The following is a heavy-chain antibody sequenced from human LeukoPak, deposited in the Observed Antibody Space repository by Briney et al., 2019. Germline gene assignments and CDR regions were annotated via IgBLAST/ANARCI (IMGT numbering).Heavy chain of an antibody. Sequence: GGSLRLSCAASGFTFSSYGMHWVRQAPGKGLEWGAVIWYDGSNKYYADSVKGRFTISRDKSKNTLYLQMNSLRAEDTAVYYCARDKDIVVVPAAILSESYYYGMDVWGQGTTVTVSS. V-gene: IGHV3-33*01. CDR2: IWYDGSNK. CDR3: ARDKDIVVVPAAILSESYYYGMDV. CDR1: GFTFSSYG. D-gene: IGHD2-2*02. J-gene: IGHJ6*02.